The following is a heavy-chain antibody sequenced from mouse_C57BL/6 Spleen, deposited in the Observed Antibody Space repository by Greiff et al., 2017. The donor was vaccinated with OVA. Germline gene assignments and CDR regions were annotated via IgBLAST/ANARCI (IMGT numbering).Heavy chain of an antibody. CDR1: GYTFTSYW. Sequence: QVQLQQPGAELVRPGSSVKLSCKASGYTFTSYWMDWVKQRPGQGLEWIGNIYPSDSETHYNQKFKDKATLTVDKSSSTAYMQLSSLTSEDSAVYYCARSVYSYTFDYWGQGTTLTVSS. V-gene: IGHV1-61*01. CDR3: ARSVYSYTFDY. CDR2: IYPSDSET. J-gene: IGHJ2*01. D-gene: IGHD1-1*01.